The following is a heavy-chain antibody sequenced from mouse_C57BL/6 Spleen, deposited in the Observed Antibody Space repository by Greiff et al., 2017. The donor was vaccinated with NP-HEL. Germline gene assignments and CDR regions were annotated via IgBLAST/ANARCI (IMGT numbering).Heavy chain of an antibody. CDR1: GYTFTSYW. Sequence: QVQLKQPGAELVMPGASVKLSCKASGYTFTSYWMHWVKQRPGQGLEWIGEIDPSDSYTNYNQKFKGKSTLTVDKSSSTAYMQLSSLTSEDSAVYYCARSLYYDYGGWAYWGQGTLVTVSA. CDR3: ARSLYYDYGGWAY. J-gene: IGHJ3*01. V-gene: IGHV1-69*01. CDR2: IDPSDSYT. D-gene: IGHD2-4*01.